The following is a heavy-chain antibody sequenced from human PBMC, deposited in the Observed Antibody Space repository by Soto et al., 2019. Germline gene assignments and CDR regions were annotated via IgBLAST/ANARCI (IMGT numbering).Heavy chain of an antibody. D-gene: IGHD6-19*01. CDR3: ARDPSGWYGNFDY. Sequence: QVQLQESGPGLVKPSETLSLTCTVSGGSISSYYWSWIRQPPGKGLEWIGYIYYSGSTNYNPSLKGRVXXSXDXXKNQFSLKLSSVTAADTAVYYCARDPSGWYGNFDYWGQGTLVTVSS. CDR2: IYYSGST. J-gene: IGHJ4*02. CDR1: GGSISSYY. V-gene: IGHV4-59*01.